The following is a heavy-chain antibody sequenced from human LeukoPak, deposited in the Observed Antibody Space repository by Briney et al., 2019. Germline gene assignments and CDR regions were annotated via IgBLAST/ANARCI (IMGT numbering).Heavy chain of an antibody. J-gene: IGHJ6*03. CDR3: ARMGYSSSPNTQYYYYYMDV. CDR1: GFTFSDYS. Sequence: GGSLRLSCAASGFTFSDYSINWVRQAPGKGLEWVSYISSSSTVIYYADSVKGRFTISRDNAKNSLYLQMNSLRAEDTAVYYCARMGYSSSPNTQYYYYYMDVWGKGTTVTISS. D-gene: IGHD6-13*01. V-gene: IGHV3-48*04. CDR2: ISSSSTVI.